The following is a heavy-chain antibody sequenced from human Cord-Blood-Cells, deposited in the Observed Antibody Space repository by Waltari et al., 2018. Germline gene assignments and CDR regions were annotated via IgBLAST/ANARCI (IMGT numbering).Heavy chain of an antibody. J-gene: IGHJ5*02. CDR1: GGSFCGYY. CDR2: INHSGST. CDR3: ARCRSGWGENWFDP. Sequence: QVQLQQWGAGLLTSSEPLSLTCAVYGGSFCGYYWSWIRQPPGQGLEWIGEINHSGSTNYNPSLKSRVTISVDTSKNQFSLKLSSVTAADTAVYYCARCRSGWGENWFDPWGQGTLVTVSS. D-gene: IGHD6-19*01. V-gene: IGHV4-34*01.